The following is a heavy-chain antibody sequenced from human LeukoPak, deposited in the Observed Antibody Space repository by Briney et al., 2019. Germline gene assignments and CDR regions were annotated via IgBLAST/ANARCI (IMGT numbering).Heavy chain of an antibody. CDR2: IKQDGSEK. D-gene: IGHD3-10*01. CDR3: ARGSYGSGSYYSGDWFDP. J-gene: IGHJ5*02. CDR1: GFTFSDYW. Sequence: PGGSLRLSCVASGFTFSDYWMTWGRQAPGGGLEWVANIKQDGSEKYYVDSVKGRFTISRDNAKNSLSLQMSRLRAEDTALYYCARGSYGSGSYYSGDWFDPWGQGTLVTVSS. V-gene: IGHV3-7*04.